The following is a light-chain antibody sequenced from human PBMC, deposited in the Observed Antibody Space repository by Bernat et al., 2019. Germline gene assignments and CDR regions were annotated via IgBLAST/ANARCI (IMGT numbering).Light chain of an antibody. Sequence: DIQMTQSPSSLSASVGDRVTITFRSSQIISSDLNWYQQKPGKAPKLLIYAASSLQSVVPSRFSGSGSGTDFTLTISSLQPEDFATYYFQQSYITPRTFGQGTKVEIK. CDR3: QQSYITPRT. J-gene: IGKJ1*01. V-gene: IGKV1-39*01. CDR1: QIISSD. CDR2: AAS.